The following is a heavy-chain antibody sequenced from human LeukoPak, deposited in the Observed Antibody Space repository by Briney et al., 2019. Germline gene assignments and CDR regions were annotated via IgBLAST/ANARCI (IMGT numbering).Heavy chain of an antibody. CDR1: GFIFSNYG. CDR2: IWYDGRTK. J-gene: IGHJ4*02. D-gene: IGHD6-19*01. CDR3: AREWGRIAVAGGPGY. V-gene: IGHV3-33*01. Sequence: GGSLRLSCDVSGFIFSNYGMHWVRQAPGKGLEWVALIWYDGRTKFHADSVRGRFIISRDNSANTLYLQMSSLRVEDTAVYYCAREWGRIAVAGGPGYWGQGALVTVSS.